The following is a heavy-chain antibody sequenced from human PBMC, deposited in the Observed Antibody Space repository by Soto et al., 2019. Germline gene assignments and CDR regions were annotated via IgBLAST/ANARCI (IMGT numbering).Heavy chain of an antibody. CDR3: ARAPILVGVTMHEYYFDY. CDR2: IIPIFGTA. CDR1: GGTFSSYA. Sequence: GASVKVSCKASGGTFSSYAISWVRQAPGQGLEWMGGIIPIFGTANYAQRLQGRVTIIADESTNTAYLELSSLRSEDTAVYYCARAPILVGVTMHEYYFDYWGQGTLVTVSS. D-gene: IGHD3-3*01. V-gene: IGHV1-69*13. J-gene: IGHJ4*02.